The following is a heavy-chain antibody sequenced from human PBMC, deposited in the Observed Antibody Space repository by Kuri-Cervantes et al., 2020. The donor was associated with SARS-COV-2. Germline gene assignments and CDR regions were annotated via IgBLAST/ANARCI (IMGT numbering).Heavy chain of an antibody. CDR1: GFTFSSYW. CDR3: ARDSMTTRDFDY. J-gene: IGHJ4*02. V-gene: IGHV3-74*01. Sequence: GRSPQFSCVASGFTFSSYWMHWVRQAPGKGLVWVSRLTNDGSDAIFADSVKGRFTISRDNAKNMLYLYMNSLRADDTAVYYCARDSMTTRDFDYWGQGTLVTVSS. CDR2: LTNDGSDA. D-gene: IGHD4-11*01.